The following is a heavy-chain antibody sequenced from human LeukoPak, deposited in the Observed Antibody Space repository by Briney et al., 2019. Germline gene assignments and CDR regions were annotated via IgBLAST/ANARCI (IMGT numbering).Heavy chain of an antibody. CDR2: IYYSGST. V-gene: IGHV4-39*01. CDR3: ARQDSGYDQITGNYYYYMDV. J-gene: IGHJ6*03. Sequence: PSETLSLTCTVSGGSISSSSYYWGWIRQPPGKGLEWIGSIYYSGSTYYNPSLKSRVTISVDTSKNQFSLKLSSVTAADTAVYYCARQDSGYDQITGNYYYYMDVWGKGTTVTISS. CDR1: GGSISSSSYY. D-gene: IGHD5-12*01.